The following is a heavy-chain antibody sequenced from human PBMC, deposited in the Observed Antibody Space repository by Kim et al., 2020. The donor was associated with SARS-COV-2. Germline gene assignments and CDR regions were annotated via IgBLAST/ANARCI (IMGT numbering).Heavy chain of an antibody. D-gene: IGHD3-3*01. CDR3: ARDRLYWYVFWSGNYGMDV. J-gene: IGHJ6*02. V-gene: IGHV3-33*01. CDR1: GFTFSSYG. Sequence: GGSLRLSCAASGFTFSSYGMHWVRQAPGKGLEWVAVIWYDGSNKYYADSVKGRFTISRDNSKNTLYLQMNSLRAEDTAVYYCARDRLYWYVFWSGNYGMDVWGQGTTVTVSS. CDR2: IWYDGSNK.